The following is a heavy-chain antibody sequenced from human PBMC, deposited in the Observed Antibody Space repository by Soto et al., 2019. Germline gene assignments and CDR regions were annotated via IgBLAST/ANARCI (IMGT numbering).Heavy chain of an antibody. Sequence: GGSLRLSCTASGFTFGDYAMSWFRQAPGKGLEWVGFIRSKAYGGTTEYAASVKGRFTISRDDSKSIAYLQMNSLKTEDTAVYYCTRDHSHYYGSGSYYVPPYYYYYYMDVWGKGTTVTVSS. D-gene: IGHD3-10*01. J-gene: IGHJ6*03. CDR2: IRSKAYGGTT. CDR1: GFTFGDYA. CDR3: TRDHSHYYGSGSYYVPPYYYYYYMDV. V-gene: IGHV3-49*03.